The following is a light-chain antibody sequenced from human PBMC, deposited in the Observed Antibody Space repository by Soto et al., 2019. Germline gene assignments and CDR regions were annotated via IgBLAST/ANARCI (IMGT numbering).Light chain of an antibody. Sequence: QSALTQPRSVSGSPGQSVTISCTGTSSDVGGYNYVSWYQQHPGKAPKLMIYDVSKRPSGVPDRFSGSKSGNTASLTISGLQAEDEADYYCCSYAGRYTWVVFGGGTKLTVL. V-gene: IGLV2-11*01. J-gene: IGLJ2*01. CDR3: CSYAGRYTWVV. CDR2: DVS. CDR1: SSDVGGYNY.